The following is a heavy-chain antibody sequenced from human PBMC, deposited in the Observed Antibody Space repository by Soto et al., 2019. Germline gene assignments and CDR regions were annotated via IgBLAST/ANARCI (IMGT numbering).Heavy chain of an antibody. CDR3: AREITYDSSDYYSAQDFDF. CDR2: INPNSGGT. V-gene: IGHV1-2*02. D-gene: IGHD3-22*01. J-gene: IGHJ4*02. Sequence: GASVKVSCKASGYTFTGYYMHWVRQAPGQGLEWMGWINPNSGGTNYAQKFQGRVTMTRDTSISTACMELSRLRSDDTAVYYCAREITYDSSDYYSAQDFDFWGQGTLVTVSS. CDR1: GYTFTGYY.